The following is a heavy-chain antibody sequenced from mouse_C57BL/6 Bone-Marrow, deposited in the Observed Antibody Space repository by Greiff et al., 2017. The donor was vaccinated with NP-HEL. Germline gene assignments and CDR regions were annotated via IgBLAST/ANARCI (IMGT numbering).Heavy chain of an antibody. J-gene: IGHJ2*01. CDR1: GFTFSSYA. V-gene: IGHV5-4*03. CDR3: ARVLVVATRGVEY. Sequence: EVKLVESGGGLVKPGGSLKLSCAASGFTFSSYAMSWVRQTPEKRLEWVATISDGGSYTYYPDNVKGRFTISRDNAKNNLYLQMSHLKSEDTAMYYCARVLVVATRGVEYWGQGTTLTVSS. D-gene: IGHD1-1*01. CDR2: ISDGGSYT.